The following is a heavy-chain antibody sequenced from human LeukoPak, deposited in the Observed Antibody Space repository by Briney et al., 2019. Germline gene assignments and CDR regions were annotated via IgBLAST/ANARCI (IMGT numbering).Heavy chain of an antibody. CDR3: AKSLFTRGTGTGRALHS. D-gene: IGHD1-1*01. CDR1: GFTFSSYA. Sequence: GGSLRLSCAASGFTFSSYAMSWVRQAPGKGLEWVSAISGSGGSTYYADSVKGRFTISRDNSKNTLFLQMNDLRVEDTAKFYGAKSLFTRGTGTGRALHSWLQGTMVAVSS. CDR2: ISGSGGST. V-gene: IGHV3-23*01. J-gene: IGHJ3*02.